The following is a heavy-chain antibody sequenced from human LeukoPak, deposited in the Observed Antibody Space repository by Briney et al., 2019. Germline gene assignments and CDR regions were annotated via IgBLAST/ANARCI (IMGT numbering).Heavy chain of an antibody. D-gene: IGHD2-15*01. CDR3: ARGVVVVPAIGYNWFDP. CDR1: GFTFSSYG. CDR2: VSSDGGTQ. Sequence: GRSLRLSCAASGFTFSSYGMHWVRQAPGKGLEWVAVVSSDGGTQYYADSVKGRFTISRDNSKNTLYLQMNSLRGEDTAVYYCARGVVVVPAIGYNWFDPWSQGTLVSVSS. J-gene: IGHJ5*02. V-gene: IGHV3-30*03.